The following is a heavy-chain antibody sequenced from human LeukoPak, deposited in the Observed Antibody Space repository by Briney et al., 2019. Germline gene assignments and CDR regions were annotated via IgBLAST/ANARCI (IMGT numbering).Heavy chain of an antibody. V-gene: IGHV3-73*01. CDR3: TRPDYYDSSGYRH. Sequence: QPGGSLRLSCAASGFTFSGSAMHWVRQASGKGLEWVGRIRSKANSYATAYAASVKGRFTISRDDSKNTAYLQMNSLKTEDTAVYYCTRPDYYDSSGYRHWGQGTLVTVSS. CDR1: GFTFSGSA. D-gene: IGHD3-22*01. J-gene: IGHJ4*02. CDR2: IRSKANSYAT.